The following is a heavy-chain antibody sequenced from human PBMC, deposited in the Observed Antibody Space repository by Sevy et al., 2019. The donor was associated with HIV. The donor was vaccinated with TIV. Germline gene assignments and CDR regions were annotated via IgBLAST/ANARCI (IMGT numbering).Heavy chain of an antibody. Sequence: GGSLRLSCAASGLTFRNLWMSWVRQAPGKGLEWVANLKQDGSDKYYVDSVRGRFTISRDNAKNSLFLQVNSLRADDTAVYYCARSYFGSGTSYGMDVWGRGTTVTVSS. CDR1: GLTFRNLW. CDR2: LKQDGSDK. V-gene: IGHV3-7*01. J-gene: IGHJ6*02. CDR3: ARSYFGSGTSYGMDV. D-gene: IGHD3-10*01.